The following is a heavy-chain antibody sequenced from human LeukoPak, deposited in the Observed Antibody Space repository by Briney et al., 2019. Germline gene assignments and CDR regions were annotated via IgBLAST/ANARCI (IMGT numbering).Heavy chain of an antibody. D-gene: IGHD3-22*01. J-gene: IGHJ4*02. CDR2: IRYDGNNK. CDR3: ATLSTLSSESDYDSADSTFDY. Sequence: PGGSLRLSCVASGFTFSSYGMHWVRQAPGKGLEWVAFIRYDGNNKYYADSVKGRFTISRDNSKNTLYLQMNSLRAEDTAVYYCATLSTLSSESDYDSADSTFDYWGQGTLVTVSS. V-gene: IGHV3-30*02. CDR1: GFTFSSYG.